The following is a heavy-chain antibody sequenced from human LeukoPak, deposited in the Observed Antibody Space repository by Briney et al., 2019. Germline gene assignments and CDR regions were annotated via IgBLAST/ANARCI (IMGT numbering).Heavy chain of an antibody. V-gene: IGHV4-38-2*01. D-gene: IGHD1-26*01. CDR3: ARVYSGSYLGYFDY. J-gene: IGHJ4*02. CDR2: IYHSGST. Sequence: PSETLSLTCAVSGYSISSGYYWGWIRQPPGKGLERIGSIYHSGSTYYNPSLKSRVTISVDTSKNQFSLKLSSVTAADTAVYYCARVYSGSYLGYFDYWGQGTLVTVSS. CDR1: GYSISSGYY.